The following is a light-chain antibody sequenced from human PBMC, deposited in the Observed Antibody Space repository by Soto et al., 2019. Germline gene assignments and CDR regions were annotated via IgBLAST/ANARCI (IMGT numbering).Light chain of an antibody. CDR2: EVN. Sequence: SVLAQPSSLSGSPGQSVTISCPGTSRVIGSYNLVSWFQQHPGKAPKVMIYEVNKRPSGVSNRFSGSKSGNTTSLTISGLQAGDEADYYCCSYAGSSTFVFGTGTKVTVL. J-gene: IGLJ1*01. CDR1: SRVIGSYNL. V-gene: IGLV2-23*02. CDR3: CSYAGSSTFV.